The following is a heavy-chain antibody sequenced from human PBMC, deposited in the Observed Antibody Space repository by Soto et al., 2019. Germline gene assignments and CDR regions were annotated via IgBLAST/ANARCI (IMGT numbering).Heavy chain of an antibody. CDR2: ISYAGSDK. CDR3: ARRAWDSYYAIDV. Sequence: VQLVESGGGEVQPGRSLRLSCAASGFKYTDFALHWVRQAPGKGLEWVAIISYAGSDKYNKDSVKGRFVISRDNPKNTLYLEMNSLRPEDTAVYFCARRAWDSYYAIDVWGQGTTVTVFS. D-gene: IGHD3-22*01. V-gene: IGHV3-30*09. J-gene: IGHJ6*02. CDR1: GFKYTDFA.